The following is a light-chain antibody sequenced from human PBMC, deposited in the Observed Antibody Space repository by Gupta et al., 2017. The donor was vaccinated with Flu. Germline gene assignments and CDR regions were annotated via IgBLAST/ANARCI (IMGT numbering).Light chain of an antibody. CDR1: QSVGSSY. V-gene: IGKV3-20*01. CDR3: QKYGTSPLT. CDR2: GAS. J-gene: IGKJ4*01. Sequence: EIVLTQSPGILSLSPGERATLSCRASQSVGSSYLAWHQQKPGQAPSLLIYGASSRATGIPDRFSGSGSGTDFTLTISRLEPEDFAVYYCQKYGTSPLTFGGGTKVEI.